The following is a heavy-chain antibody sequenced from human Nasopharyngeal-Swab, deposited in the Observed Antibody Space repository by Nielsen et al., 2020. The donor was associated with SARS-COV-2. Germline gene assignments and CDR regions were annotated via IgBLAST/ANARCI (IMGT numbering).Heavy chain of an antibody. J-gene: IGHJ6*02. Sequence: GESLKIFCAASGFTFSSYSMNWVRQAPGKGLEWVSSISSSSSYIYYADSVKGRFTISRDDAKNSLYLQMNSLRAEDTAVYYCARDWDYYDSSGYSSDYYYGMDVWGQGTTVTVSS. D-gene: IGHD3-22*01. CDR2: ISSSSSYI. CDR1: GFTFSSYS. V-gene: IGHV3-21*01. CDR3: ARDWDYYDSSGYSSDYYYGMDV.